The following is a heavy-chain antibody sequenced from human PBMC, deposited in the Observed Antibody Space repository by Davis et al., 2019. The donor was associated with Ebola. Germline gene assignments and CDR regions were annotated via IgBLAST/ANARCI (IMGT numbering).Heavy chain of an antibody. V-gene: IGHV1-2*06. D-gene: IGHD6-13*01. CDR3: ARLCSSSCPNDY. Sequence: ASVKVSCKASGYTFTAYHMHWVRQAPGQGLEWMGRMNPLSGGTNYAQQFQGRITMIRDTSISTAYMELSRLTYDDTAVYYCARLCSSSCPNDYWGQGTLVTVSS. CDR2: MNPLSGGT. J-gene: IGHJ4*02. CDR1: GYTFTAYH.